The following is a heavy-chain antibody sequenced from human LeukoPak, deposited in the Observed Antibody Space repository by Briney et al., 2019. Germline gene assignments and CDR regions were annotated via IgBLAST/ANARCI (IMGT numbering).Heavy chain of an antibody. CDR2: ISYRGNS. CDR3: ARGTTVRRSVYYYYYAMDV. Sequence: SSETLSLTCTVSGGSISSSAYYWGWIRQPPGKGLEWIGSISYRGNSYYNASLKSRVNISVDTARNQFSLKLSSVTAADTAVYYCARGTTVRRSVYYYYYAMDVWGQGTTVTVSS. V-gene: IGHV4-39*01. J-gene: IGHJ6*02. CDR1: GGSISSSAYY. D-gene: IGHD4-17*01.